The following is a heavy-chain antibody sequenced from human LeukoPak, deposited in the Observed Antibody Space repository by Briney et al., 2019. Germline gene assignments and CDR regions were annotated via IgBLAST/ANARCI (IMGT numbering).Heavy chain of an antibody. CDR1: GFTLSSYW. Sequence: QAGGSLRLSCAASGFTLSSYWMSWVRQAPGKGLEWVANIKQDGSEKYYVDSVKGRFTISRDNAKNSLYLQMNSLRAEDTAVYYCARDAGGRTGFDYWGQGTLVTVSS. CDR2: IKQDGSEK. CDR3: ARDAGGRTGFDY. D-gene: IGHD2-15*01. J-gene: IGHJ4*02. V-gene: IGHV3-7*01.